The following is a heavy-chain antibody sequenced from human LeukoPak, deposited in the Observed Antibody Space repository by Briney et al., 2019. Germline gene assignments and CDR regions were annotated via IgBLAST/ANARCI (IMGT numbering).Heavy chain of an antibody. CDR2: IKEDGSRK. CDR3: ARHADGAKTALAY. V-gene: IGHV3-7*01. Sequence: PGGSLRLSCVASGLTFSAYWMTWVRQAPGKGLEWVANIKEDGSRKYYADSVKGRFTISRDNAKNSLYLQVNSLRAEDTAVYYCARHADGAKTALAYWGQGTLVIVSS. J-gene: IGHJ4*02. D-gene: IGHD1-26*01. CDR1: GLTFSAYW.